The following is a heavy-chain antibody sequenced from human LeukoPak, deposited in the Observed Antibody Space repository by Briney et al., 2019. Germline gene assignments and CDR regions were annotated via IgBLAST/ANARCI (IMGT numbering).Heavy chain of an antibody. CDR3: AGETMVRGVIITPWFDP. Sequence: SETLSLTCAVYGGSFSGYYWSWIRQPPGKGLEWIGEINHSGSTNYNPSLKSRVTISVDTSKNQFSLKLSSVTAADTAVYYCAGETMVRGVIITPWFDPWGQGTLVTVSS. CDR2: INHSGST. V-gene: IGHV4-34*01. D-gene: IGHD3-10*01. CDR1: GGSFSGYY. J-gene: IGHJ5*02.